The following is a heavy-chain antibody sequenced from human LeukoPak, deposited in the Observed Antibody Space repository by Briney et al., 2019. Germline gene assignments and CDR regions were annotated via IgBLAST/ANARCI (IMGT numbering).Heavy chain of an antibody. J-gene: IGHJ4*02. CDR1: GGSISSSNW. D-gene: IGHD1-7*01. V-gene: IGHV4-4*02. CDR3: ASKDAWNSPNY. Sequence: SETLSLTCAVSGGSISSSNWWSWVRQPPGQGLEWIGEIYHSGSTNYNPSLKSRVTISVDKSKNQFSLKLSSVTAADTAVYYCASKDAWNSPNYWGQGTLVTVSS. CDR2: IYHSGST.